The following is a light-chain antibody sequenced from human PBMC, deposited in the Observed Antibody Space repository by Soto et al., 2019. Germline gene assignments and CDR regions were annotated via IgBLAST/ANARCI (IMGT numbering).Light chain of an antibody. V-gene: IGKV3-15*01. Sequence: TVMTQSPATLSMSPGDRAALSCRASLTVATNMAWYQQKPGQAPRLLIYGASIRATGVPARFTGSGSGTEVTLTSNNLQSEECAVYYCQQDNTGLRTFGRGTRVE. CDR3: QQDNTGLRT. CDR2: GAS. CDR1: LTVATN. J-gene: IGKJ1*01.